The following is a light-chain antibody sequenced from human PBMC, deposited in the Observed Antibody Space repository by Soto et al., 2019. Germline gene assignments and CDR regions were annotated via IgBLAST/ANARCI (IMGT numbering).Light chain of an antibody. CDR3: ASLDDSLSGYV. Sequence: QSVLTQPPSASGTPRQRVSISCSGSSSNIGANYVYWYQHLPGTAPKLLIYRNSQRPLGVPDRFSGSKSGTSASLAISGLRSEDEGAYYCASLDDSLSGYVFGTGTKLTVL. CDR2: RNS. J-gene: IGLJ1*01. V-gene: IGLV1-47*01. CDR1: SSNIGANY.